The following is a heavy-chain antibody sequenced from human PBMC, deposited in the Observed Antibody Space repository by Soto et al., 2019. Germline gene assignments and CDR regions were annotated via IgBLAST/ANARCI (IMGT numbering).Heavy chain of an antibody. CDR3: ARKVSGSTRRPDFWFFDL. J-gene: IGHJ2*01. V-gene: IGHV3-23*01. Sequence: EVQLLDSGGGLVQPGGSLRLSCAASGFTFSGYALTWVRQAPGKGLEWVSAISGGGDATFYADSVKGRFTISRDNSKNTLYLQMNTLRAEATAVYYCARKVSGSTRRPDFWFFDLWGRGTPVTVSS. D-gene: IGHD3-10*01. CDR2: ISGGGDAT. CDR1: GFTFSGYA.